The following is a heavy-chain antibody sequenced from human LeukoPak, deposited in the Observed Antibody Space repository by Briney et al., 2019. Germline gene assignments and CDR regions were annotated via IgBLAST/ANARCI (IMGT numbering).Heavy chain of an antibody. D-gene: IGHD3-3*01. CDR3: ATFRFLGT. Sequence: GGSLRLSCAASGFTFNNYWMTWVRQGPGKGLEWVANIKPGGNEKYYADSVKGRFTISRDNVKNSLYLQMNSLRAEDTAIYYCATFRFLGTWGQGTMVTVS. J-gene: IGHJ3*01. CDR2: IKPGGNEK. CDR1: GFTFNNYW. V-gene: IGHV3-7*03.